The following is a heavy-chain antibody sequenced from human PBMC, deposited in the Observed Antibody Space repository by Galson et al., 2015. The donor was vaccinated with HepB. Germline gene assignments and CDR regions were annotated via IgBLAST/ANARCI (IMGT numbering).Heavy chain of an antibody. CDR2: IIPIFGTA. CDR1: GGTFSSYA. V-gene: IGHV1-69*13. CDR3: ARGPGYSGYDKGYYFDY. Sequence: SVKVSCKASGGTFSSYAISWVRQAPGQGLEWMGGIIPIFGTANYAQKFQGRVTITADESTSTAYMELSSLRSEDTAVYYCARGPGYSGYDKGYYFDYWGQGTLVTVSS. D-gene: IGHD5-12*01. J-gene: IGHJ4*02.